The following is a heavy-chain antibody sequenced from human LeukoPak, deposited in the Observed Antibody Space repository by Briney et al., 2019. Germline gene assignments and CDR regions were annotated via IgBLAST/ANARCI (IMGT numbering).Heavy chain of an antibody. CDR1: GYTFSDYD. D-gene: IGHD5-24*01. J-gene: IGHJ4*02. Sequence: VASVKVSCKASGYTFSDYDINWVRQATGQGLEWMGRINPGSDNTDYAQKFQGRVTMTKDSSISTVYMELSSLRSEDAAVYYCARNMALDYWGQGSLVTVSS. CDR2: INPGSDNT. CDR3: ARNMALDY. V-gene: IGHV1-8*02.